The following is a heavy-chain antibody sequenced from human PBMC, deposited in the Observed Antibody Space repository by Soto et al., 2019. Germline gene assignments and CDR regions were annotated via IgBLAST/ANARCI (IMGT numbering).Heavy chain of an antibody. CDR3: ARRRSHYYYYGMDV. D-gene: IGHD3-3*01. Sequence: GGSLRLSCEASGFIFSNYEMTWVRQAPGKWLEWVSYISGTGNTIYYADSVRGRFTISRDRAKNSLYLQMSSLRAEDTAVYYCARRRSHYYYYGMDVWGRGTTVTVSS. V-gene: IGHV3-48*03. CDR2: ISGTGNTI. CDR1: GFIFSNYE. J-gene: IGHJ6*02.